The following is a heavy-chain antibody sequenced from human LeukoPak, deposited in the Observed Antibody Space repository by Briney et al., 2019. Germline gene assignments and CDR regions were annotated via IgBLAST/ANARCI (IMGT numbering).Heavy chain of an antibody. CDR2: IYSGGST. Sequence: GGSLRLSCAASGFTVSSNYMSWVRQAPGKGLEWVSVIYSGGSTYYADSVKGRFTISRDNSKNTLYLQMNSLRAEDTAVYYCAREKADSSIDYWGQGTLVTVSS. CDR1: GFTVSSNY. D-gene: IGHD3-22*01. CDR3: AREKADSSIDY. J-gene: IGHJ4*02. V-gene: IGHV3-53*01.